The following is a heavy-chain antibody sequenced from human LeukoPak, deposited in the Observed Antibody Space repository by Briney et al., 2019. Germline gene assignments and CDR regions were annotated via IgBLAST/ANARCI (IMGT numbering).Heavy chain of an antibody. Sequence: GESLQISCKASGYTFNNYWIGWVRQLPGRGLEWMGMLYPDGSATTYHPSFEGRVTISADKSVTTAYLEWNSLKASDTALYYCVRQGLQSGTYPAYWGPGTLVTVSS. CDR1: GYTFNNYW. V-gene: IGHV5-51*01. D-gene: IGHD1-26*01. CDR3: VRQGLQSGTYPAY. CDR2: LYPDGSAT. J-gene: IGHJ4*02.